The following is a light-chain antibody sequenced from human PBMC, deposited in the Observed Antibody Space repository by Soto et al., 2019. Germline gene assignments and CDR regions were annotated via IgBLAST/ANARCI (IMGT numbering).Light chain of an antibody. CDR2: DVS. Sequence: QSALTQPASVSGSPGQSITISCTGTSSDVGGYNYVSWYQQHPGKAPKLMIYDVSNRPSGVSNRFSGSKSGNTASLTISGLQAEDEADYYCSSYTSRSTLVVFGTGTTVTVL. V-gene: IGLV2-14*01. J-gene: IGLJ1*01. CDR1: SSDVGGYNY. CDR3: SSYTSRSTLVV.